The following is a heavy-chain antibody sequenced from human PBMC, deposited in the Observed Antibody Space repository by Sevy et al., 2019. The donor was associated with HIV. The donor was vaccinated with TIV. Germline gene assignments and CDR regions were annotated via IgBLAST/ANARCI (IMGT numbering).Heavy chain of an antibody. V-gene: IGHV3-11*01. CDR3: AKDILAAGLHFDF. Sequence: GESLKISCAASGFTFSDYYMSWIRQAPGKGLEWVSYIDPAGNTKYYAVSVKGRFTLSRDNARNSLYLQMNTLRDEDTAVYYCAKDILAAGLHFDFWGQGTLVTVSS. J-gene: IGHJ4*02. CDR1: GFTFSDYY. CDR2: IDPAGNTK. D-gene: IGHD6-13*01.